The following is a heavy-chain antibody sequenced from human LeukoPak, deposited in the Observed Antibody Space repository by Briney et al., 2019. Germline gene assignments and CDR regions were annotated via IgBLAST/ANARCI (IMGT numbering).Heavy chain of an antibody. V-gene: IGHV4-34*01. CDR2: INHSGST. D-gene: IGHD5-12*01. CDR1: GGSFSGYY. J-gene: IGHJ4*02. CDR3: ARDLPGLRGLFDY. Sequence: SETLSLTCAVYGGSFSGYYWSWIRQPPGKGLERIGEINHSGSTNYNPSLKSRVTISVDTSKNQFSLKLSSVTAADTAVYYCARDLPGLRGLFDYWGQGTLVTVSS.